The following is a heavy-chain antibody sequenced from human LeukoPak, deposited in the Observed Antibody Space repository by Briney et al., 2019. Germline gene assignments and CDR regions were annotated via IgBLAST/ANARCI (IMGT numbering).Heavy chain of an antibody. CDR2: ISGDGGGT. J-gene: IGHJ3*01. Sequence: GGSLRLSCAASGCISDHYAMHWVRQPPAKGLEWVCLISGDGGGTYYTDSVKGRFTIFRDNSKNSLYLQMNSLRTEDTALYYCAKESDAFDLWGQGTMVTVSS. V-gene: IGHV3-43*02. CDR1: GCISDHYA. CDR3: AKESDAFDL.